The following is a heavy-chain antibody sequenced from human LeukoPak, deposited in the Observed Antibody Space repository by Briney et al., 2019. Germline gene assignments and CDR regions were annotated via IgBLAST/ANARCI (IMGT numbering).Heavy chain of an antibody. CDR1: GYTFSDHW. J-gene: IGHJ3*02. CDR2: INQDGGGK. D-gene: IGHD6-19*01. CDR3: ARDQDSSGWYNAFDI. Sequence: GGSLRLSCVASGYTFSDHWVTWVRQAPGKGLEWVANINQDGGGKYYVDSVKGRFTISRDNAKNSLYLQMNSLRAEDTAVYYCARDQDSSGWYNAFDIWGQGTMVTVSS. V-gene: IGHV3-7*01.